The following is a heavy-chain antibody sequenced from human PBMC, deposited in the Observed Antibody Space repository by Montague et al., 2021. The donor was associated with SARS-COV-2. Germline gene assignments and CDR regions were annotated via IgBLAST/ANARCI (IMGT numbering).Heavy chain of an antibody. J-gene: IGHJ6*02. D-gene: IGHD2-15*01. CDR2: IYSGGST. V-gene: IGHV3-66*01. CDR3: ARDVVVVAATGVHYYYYGMDV. CDR1: GFTVSSNY. Sequence: SLRLSCAASGFTVSSNYMSWVRQAPGKGLEWVSVIYSGGSTYYADSVKGRFTISRDNSKNTLYLQMNSLRAEDTAVYYCARDVVVVAATGVHYYYYGMDVWGQGTTVTFSS.